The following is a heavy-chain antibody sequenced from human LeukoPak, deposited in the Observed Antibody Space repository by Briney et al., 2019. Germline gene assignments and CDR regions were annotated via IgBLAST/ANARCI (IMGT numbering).Heavy chain of an antibody. CDR1: GFTFSSYS. J-gene: IGHJ4*02. Sequence: GGSLRLSCAASGFTFSSYSMNWARQAPGKGLEWVSHITSSSSTIYYADSVKGRFTSSRDNAKNSLFLQMNSLRDEDTAVYYCARGIDNWGQGTLVTVSS. CDR3: ARGIDN. V-gene: IGHV3-48*02. CDR2: ITSSSSTI.